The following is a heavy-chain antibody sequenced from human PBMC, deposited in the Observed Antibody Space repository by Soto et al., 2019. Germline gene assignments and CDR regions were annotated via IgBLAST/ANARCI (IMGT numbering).Heavy chain of an antibody. D-gene: IGHD1-20*01. CDR2: INPSGGST. CDR1: GYTFTSYA. Sequence: VKVSCKASGYTFTSYAMHWVRQAPGQGLEWMGIINPSGGSTSYAQKFQGRVTMTRDTSTSTVYMELSSLRSEDTAVYYCARAAYNWNDVGNWFDPWGQGTLVTVSS. J-gene: IGHJ5*02. CDR3: ARAAYNWNDVGNWFDP. V-gene: IGHV1-46*03.